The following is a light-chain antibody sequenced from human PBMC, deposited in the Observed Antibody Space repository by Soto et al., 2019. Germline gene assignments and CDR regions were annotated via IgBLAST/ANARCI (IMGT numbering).Light chain of an antibody. Sequence: EIVMTQSPATLSVSPGERATLSCRASQSVSTNLAWYQKRPGQAPRLLIYATSTRVTGIPARFSGSGFGTEFTLTISSLQSEDFAVSYCQQYNNWSSITFGQGTRLEIK. CDR2: ATS. J-gene: IGKJ5*01. CDR1: QSVSTN. CDR3: QQYNNWSSIT. V-gene: IGKV3-15*01.